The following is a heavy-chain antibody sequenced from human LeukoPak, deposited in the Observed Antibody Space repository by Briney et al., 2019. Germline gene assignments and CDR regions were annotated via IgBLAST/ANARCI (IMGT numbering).Heavy chain of an antibody. Sequence: ATVKISCKVSGYTFTDYYMHWVQQAPGKGLEWMGLVDPEDGETIYAEKFQGRVTITADTSTDTAYMELSSLRSEDTAVYYCATDRSSSPVRSLFDYWGQGTLVTVSS. V-gene: IGHV1-69-2*01. CDR2: VDPEDGET. CDR1: GYTFTDYY. D-gene: IGHD6-6*01. J-gene: IGHJ4*02. CDR3: ATDRSSSPVRSLFDY.